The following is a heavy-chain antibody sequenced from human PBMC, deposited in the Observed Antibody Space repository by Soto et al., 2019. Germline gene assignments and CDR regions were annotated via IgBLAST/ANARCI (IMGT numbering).Heavy chain of an antibody. CDR2: ISYDGSNK. D-gene: IGHD4-4*01. CDR3: ARPLWRDDYNWEYFDL. Sequence: QVQLVESGGGVDQPGRSLRLSCAASGFTCSSYAMHWVRQAPGKGLEWVAVISYDGSNKYYADSVKGRFTISRDNSKNTLYLQMYSLRAEDTAVYYCARPLWRDDYNWEYFDLWGRGTLVTVSS. J-gene: IGHJ2*01. V-gene: IGHV3-30-3*01. CDR1: GFTCSSYA.